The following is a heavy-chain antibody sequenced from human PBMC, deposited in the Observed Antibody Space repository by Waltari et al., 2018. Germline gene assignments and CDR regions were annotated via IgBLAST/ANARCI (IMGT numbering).Heavy chain of an antibody. Sequence: QVQLQESGPGLVKPSETLSLTCTVSGGSISSYYWSWIRQPPGKGLEWIGYIYYSGSTNYHPSLKSRGTISVDTSKNQFSLKLSSVTAADTAVYYCARAGASTYYDILTGYYPNWFDPWGQGTLVTVSS. D-gene: IGHD3-9*01. CDR1: GGSISSYY. V-gene: IGHV4-59*01. CDR2: IYYSGST. CDR3: ARAGASTYYDILTGYYPNWFDP. J-gene: IGHJ5*02.